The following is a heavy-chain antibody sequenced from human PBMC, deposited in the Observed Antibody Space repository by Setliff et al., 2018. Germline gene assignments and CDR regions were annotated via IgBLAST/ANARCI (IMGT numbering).Heavy chain of an antibody. J-gene: IGHJ6*03. Sequence: KTSETLSLTCAAYGGTFSDYHWTWIRQSPEKGLEWIGEINHRGSTNYSPSLKSRVTMSVDTSTNQFSLRLSSVTAADSAVYYCARAISGWYSAHYYYMDVWGKGTTVTVSS. CDR2: INHRGST. V-gene: IGHV4-34*01. D-gene: IGHD6-19*01. CDR1: GGTFSDYH. CDR3: ARAISGWYSAHYYYMDV.